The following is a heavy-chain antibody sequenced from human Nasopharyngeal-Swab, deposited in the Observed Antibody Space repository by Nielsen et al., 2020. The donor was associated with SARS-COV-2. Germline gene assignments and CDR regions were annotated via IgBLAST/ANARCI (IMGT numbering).Heavy chain of an antibody. Sequence: GSLRLSCAASGFTFRSYAMNWVRQAPGKGLEWVSGISDGGGSTSYADSAKGRFTISRDNSKKTLYLQMNSLTAEDTAVYYCAKVLAAAVAYYYGMDVWGQGTTVTVSS. J-gene: IGHJ6*02. CDR2: ISDGGGST. CDR1: GFTFRSYA. D-gene: IGHD6-13*01. V-gene: IGHV3-23*01. CDR3: AKVLAAAVAYYYGMDV.